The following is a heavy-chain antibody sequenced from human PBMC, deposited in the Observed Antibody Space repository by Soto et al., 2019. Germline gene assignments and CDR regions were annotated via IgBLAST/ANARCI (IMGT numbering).Heavy chain of an antibody. CDR3: ELYDGKYCGGNCHFNY. CDR2: MFPGDSDT. CDR1: GYSFTSYW. D-gene: IGHD2-21*02. V-gene: IGHV5-51*01. J-gene: IGHJ4*02. Sequence: PGESLKISCKGSGYSFTSYWIGWVRQMPGKSLEWMGIMFPGDSDTKYSPSFQGQVTISADKSITTAYLQWSSLKASDTAMYYCELYDGKYCGGNCHFNYWGQXTLVTVSS.